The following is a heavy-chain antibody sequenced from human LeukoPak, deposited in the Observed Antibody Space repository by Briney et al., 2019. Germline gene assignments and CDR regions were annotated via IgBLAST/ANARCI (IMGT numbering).Heavy chain of an antibody. CDR2: ISYDGDNK. CDR1: GFTFSTYG. CDR3: ARDQCSSTSCYYYYYYGMDV. Sequence: GGSLRLSCAASGFTFSTYGMHWVRQAPGKGLEWVAVISYDGDNKYYADSVKGRFTISRDNSKNTLYLQMNSLRAEDTAVYYCARDQCSSTSCYYYYYYGMDVWGQGTTVTVSS. V-gene: IGHV3-30*03. D-gene: IGHD2-2*01. J-gene: IGHJ6*02.